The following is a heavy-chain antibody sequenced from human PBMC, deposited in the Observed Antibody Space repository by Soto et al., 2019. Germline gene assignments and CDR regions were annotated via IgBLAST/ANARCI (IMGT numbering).Heavy chain of an antibody. Sequence: QLQLQESGPGLVKPSETLSLTCTVSGGSISSSSYYWGWIRQPPGKGLEWIGSIYYSGSTYYNPSLHSRAPISVDTSKNRFSRKLSSVTAADTAVYYCARHEAPSGWYFDYWGQGTLVTVSS. V-gene: IGHV4-39*01. J-gene: IGHJ4*02. CDR3: ARHEAPSGWYFDY. D-gene: IGHD6-19*01. CDR2: IYYSGST. CDR1: GGSISSSSYY.